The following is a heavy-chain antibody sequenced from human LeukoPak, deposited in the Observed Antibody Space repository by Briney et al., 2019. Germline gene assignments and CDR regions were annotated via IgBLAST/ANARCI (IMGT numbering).Heavy chain of an antibody. CDR1: GFTFSSYS. J-gene: IGHJ6*04. Sequence: PGGSLRLSCAASGFTFSSYSMNWVRQAPGKGLEWVSSISSSSSYIYYADSVKGRFTISRDNAKNSLYLQMNSLRAEDTAVYYCARYSSSWYAFNVWGKGTTVTVSS. V-gene: IGHV3-21*01. CDR3: ARYSSSWYAFNV. CDR2: ISSSSSYI. D-gene: IGHD6-13*01.